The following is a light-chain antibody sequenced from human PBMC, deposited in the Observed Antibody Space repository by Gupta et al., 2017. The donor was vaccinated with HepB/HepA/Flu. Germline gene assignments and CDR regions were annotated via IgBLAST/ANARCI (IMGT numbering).Light chain of an antibody. J-gene: IGLJ2*01. CDR2: DVS. CDR1: SSDVGNYNY. V-gene: IGLV2-14*03. CDR3: SSFTGSTTLHVV. Sequence: QSALTQPASVSGSPGQSIPISCTGTSSDVGNYNYVSWYQQHPGKAPKLMIYDVSSRPAGVSNRFSGSKPGSTASLTISGLQAEDEADYFCSSFTGSTTLHVVFGGGTKLTVL.